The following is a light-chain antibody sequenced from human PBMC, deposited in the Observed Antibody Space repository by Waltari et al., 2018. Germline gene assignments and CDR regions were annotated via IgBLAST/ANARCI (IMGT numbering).Light chain of an antibody. V-gene: IGKV2-40*01. J-gene: IGKJ2*01. CDR3: MQRLEFPYT. Sequence: IVMTQTPLSLPVTPGEPASISCRSSQSLVNSDDVYTCLDWFVQKPGQSPQLLMDLLGYRASRVPDRFSGAGSGSNFSLQISRVEADDVGVYYCMQRLEFPYTFGRGTRL. CDR2: LLG. CDR1: QSLVNSDDVYTC.